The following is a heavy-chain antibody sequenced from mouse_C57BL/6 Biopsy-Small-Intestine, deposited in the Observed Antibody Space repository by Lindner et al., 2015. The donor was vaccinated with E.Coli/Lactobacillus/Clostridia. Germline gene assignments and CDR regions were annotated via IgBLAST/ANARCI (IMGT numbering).Heavy chain of an antibody. D-gene: IGHD1-1*02. CDR3: AKTRENAYCTNGVCYTIDAFDI. J-gene: IGHJ1*01. CDR2: VIPISGIA. Sequence: SVKVSCKASGGTFSSYAISWVRQAPGQGLEWMGGVIPISGIANYAQKFQGRVTITADKSTSTAYMELSSLRSEDTAVYYCAKTRENAYCTNGVCYTIDAFDIWGQGTVVTVSS. CDR1: GGTFSSYA. V-gene: IGHV1-81*01.